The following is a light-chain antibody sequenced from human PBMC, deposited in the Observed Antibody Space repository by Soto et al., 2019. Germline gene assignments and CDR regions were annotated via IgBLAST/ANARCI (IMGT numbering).Light chain of an antibody. J-gene: IGLJ1*01. CDR1: SSDVGGYNY. CDR2: EVS. V-gene: IGLV2-14*01. Sequence: QSALTQPASVSGSPGQSITISCTGTSSDVGGYNYVSWYQQHPGKAPKLMIYEVSNRPSGVSNRFSGSKSGNTASLTISGLQTEDEADYYCSSYTSSFTSVFGTGTKLTVL. CDR3: SSYTSSFTSV.